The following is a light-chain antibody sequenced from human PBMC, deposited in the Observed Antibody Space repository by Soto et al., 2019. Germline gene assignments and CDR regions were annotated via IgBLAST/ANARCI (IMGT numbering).Light chain of an antibody. Sequence: QSVLTQPPSASGTPGQRVTISCSGSSSNIGSNTVNWYQQLPGTAPKLLIYSNNQRPSGVPARFSGSKSGTSASLAISGLQSEDEADYYCAAWDDSLNGYVFGTGTEVTVL. CDR1: SSNIGSNT. CDR2: SNN. CDR3: AAWDDSLNGYV. J-gene: IGLJ1*01. V-gene: IGLV1-44*01.